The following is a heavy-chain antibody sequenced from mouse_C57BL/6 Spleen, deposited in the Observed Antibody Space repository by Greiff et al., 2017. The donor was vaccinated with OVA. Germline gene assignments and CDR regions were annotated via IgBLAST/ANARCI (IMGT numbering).Heavy chain of an antibody. Sequence: VKLMESGPELVKPGASVKISCKASGYAFSSSWMNWVKQRPGTGLEWIGRIYPGDGDTNYNGKFKGKATLTADKSSSTAYMQLSSLTSEDSAVYFCARDDGYYGYFDVWGTGTTVTVSS. CDR1: GYAFSSSW. D-gene: IGHD2-3*01. CDR2: IYPGDGDT. J-gene: IGHJ1*03. V-gene: IGHV1-82*01. CDR3: ARDDGYYGYFDV.